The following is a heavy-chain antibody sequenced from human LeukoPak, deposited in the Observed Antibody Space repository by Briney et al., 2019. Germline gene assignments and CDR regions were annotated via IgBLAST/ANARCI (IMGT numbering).Heavy chain of an antibody. J-gene: IGHJ3*02. Sequence: GGSLRLSCAASGFTFSSYSMNWVRQAPGKGLEWVSYISSSSSTIYYADSVKGRFTISRDNAKNSLYLQMNSLRAEDTAVYYCARVHRIGSAAFDIWGQGTMVTVSS. CDR1: GFTFSSYS. CDR2: ISSSSSTI. CDR3: ARVHRIGSAAFDI. D-gene: IGHD2-15*01. V-gene: IGHV3-48*01.